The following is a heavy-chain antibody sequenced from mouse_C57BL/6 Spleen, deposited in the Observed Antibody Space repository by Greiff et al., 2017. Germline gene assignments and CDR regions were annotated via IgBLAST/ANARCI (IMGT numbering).Heavy chain of an antibody. V-gene: IGHV14-4*01. Sequence: EVKLQESGAELVRPGASVKLSCTASGFNIKDDYMHWVKQRPEQGLEWIGWIDPENGDTEYASKFQGKATITADTSSNTAYLQLSSLTSEDTAVYYCTTSYYDYDGNFDVWGTGTTVTVSS. CDR1: GFNIKDDY. D-gene: IGHD2-4*01. J-gene: IGHJ1*03. CDR3: TTSYYDYDGNFDV. CDR2: IDPENGDT.